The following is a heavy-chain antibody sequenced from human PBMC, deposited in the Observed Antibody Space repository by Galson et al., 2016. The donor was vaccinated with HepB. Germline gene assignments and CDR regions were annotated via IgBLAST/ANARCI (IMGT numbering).Heavy chain of an antibody. J-gene: IGHJ4*02. CDR1: GVSITTGAYY. Sequence: TLSLTCNVSGVSITTGAYYWSWVRQHPGKGLEWIGNIPYSGITYYNPTLESRVSISVDTSKNPFSLKLNSVTAAHTAVYFCATDFDRGFSYENYWGQGTLVTVSS. V-gene: IGHV4-31*03. CDR2: IPYSGIT. D-gene: IGHD5-18*01. CDR3: ATDFDRGFSYENY.